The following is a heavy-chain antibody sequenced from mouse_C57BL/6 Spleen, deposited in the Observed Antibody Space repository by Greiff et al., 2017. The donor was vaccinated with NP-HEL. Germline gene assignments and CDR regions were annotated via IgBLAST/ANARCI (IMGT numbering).Heavy chain of an antibody. CDR1: GFTFSSYT. CDR3: ARQGYYGSTPHWNFDV. J-gene: IGHJ1*03. Sequence: EVQLVESGGGLVKPGGSLKLSCAASGFTFSSYTMSWVRQTPEKRLEWVATISGGGGNTYYPDSVKGRFTISRDNAKNTLYLQMSSLRSEDTALYYCARQGYYGSTPHWNFDVWGTGTTVTVSS. CDR2: ISGGGGNT. D-gene: IGHD1-1*01. V-gene: IGHV5-9*01.